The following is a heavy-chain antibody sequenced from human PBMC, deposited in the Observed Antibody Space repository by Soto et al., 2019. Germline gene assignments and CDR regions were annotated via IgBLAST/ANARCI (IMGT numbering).Heavy chain of an antibody. J-gene: IGHJ4*02. CDR1: GFTFSNYW. D-gene: IGHD4-17*01. Sequence: EVQLVEAGGDLVQTGGSLSLSCAVSGFTFSNYWMHWVRQAPGKGLVWVSRINSDASSTIYADSVKGRFIISRDNAKNTLYLHMHSLRAEDTAVYYCARGLRCPDDQWGQGTLVTVSS. V-gene: IGHV3-74*01. CDR2: INSDASST. CDR3: ARGLRCPDDQ.